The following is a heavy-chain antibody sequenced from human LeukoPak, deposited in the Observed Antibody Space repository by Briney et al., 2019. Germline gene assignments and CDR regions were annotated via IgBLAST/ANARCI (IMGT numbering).Heavy chain of an antibody. J-gene: IGHJ4*02. CDR1: GGSISSGGYS. V-gene: IGHV4-30-2*01. CDR2: IYHSGST. CDR3: ARSLCSGGSCYLDY. Sequence: PSETLSLTCAVSGGSISSGGYSWSWIRQPPGKGLEWIGYIYHSGSTYYNPSLKSRVTISVDRSKNQFSLKLSSVTAADTAVYYCARSLCSGGSCYLDYWGQGTLVTVSS. D-gene: IGHD2-15*01.